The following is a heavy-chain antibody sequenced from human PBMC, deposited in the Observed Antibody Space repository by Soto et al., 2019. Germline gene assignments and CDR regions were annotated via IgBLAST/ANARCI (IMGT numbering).Heavy chain of an antibody. CDR2: ISGSGGST. CDR1: VFTFSSYA. D-gene: IGHD2-2*01. Sequence: PGGSLRLSCAASVFTFSSYAMSLVRQSPGKGLEWVSAISGSGGSTYYADSVKGRFTISRDNSKSTLYLQMNSMRAEDTAVYYCAKAGYCSSTRCYWLGGWFEPWGKGTMVTVSS. J-gene: IGHJ5*02. V-gene: IGHV3-23*01. CDR3: AKAGYCSSTRCYWLGGWFEP.